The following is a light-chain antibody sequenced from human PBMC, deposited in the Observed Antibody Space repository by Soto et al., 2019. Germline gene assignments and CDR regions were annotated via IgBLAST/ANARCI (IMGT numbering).Light chain of an antibody. CDR2: EVT. Sequence: QSALTQPASVSGPPGQSITVSCTGTSSDIGGYNYVSWYQQHPGKAPKLMVYEVTNRPSGVSDRFSGSKSGNTGSLTISGLQADDEGYYYCSSYTSRSTLYVFGTGTQLTVL. CDR3: SSYTSRSTLYV. J-gene: IGLJ1*01. CDR1: SSDIGGYNY. V-gene: IGLV2-14*01.